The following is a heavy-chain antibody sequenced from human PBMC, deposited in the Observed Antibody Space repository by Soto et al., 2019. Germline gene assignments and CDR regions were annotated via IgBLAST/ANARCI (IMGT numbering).Heavy chain of an antibody. CDR2: IKKKTDGGTT. D-gene: IGHD6-19*01. CDR1: GFTFSDAW. CDR3: RTQWLD. V-gene: IGHV3-15*01. J-gene: IGHJ4*02. Sequence: EVQLVESGGGLVKPGGSLRLSCAAPGFTFSDAWMSWVRQAPGKGLEWVGLIKKKTDGGTTEYAAPVKGRFTISRDDSKNTLYLQMSSLRTEDTAVYYCRTQWLDWGQGTLVTVSS.